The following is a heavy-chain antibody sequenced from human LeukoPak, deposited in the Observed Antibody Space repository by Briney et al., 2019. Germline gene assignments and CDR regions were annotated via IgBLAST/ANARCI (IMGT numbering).Heavy chain of an antibody. D-gene: IGHD2/OR15-2a*01. CDR2: IRRETNGGTT. CDR3: ARDGREYSDYGMGV. CDR1: GFSFGDYG. J-gene: IGHJ6*02. V-gene: IGHV3-49*04. Sequence: GGSLRLSCTASGFSFGDYGLNWVRQAPGKGLEWVSFIRRETNGGTTEYAASVKGRFSMSRDDSKSIAYLQMNSLKAEDTAVYFCARDGREYSDYGMGVRGQGTTVIVSS.